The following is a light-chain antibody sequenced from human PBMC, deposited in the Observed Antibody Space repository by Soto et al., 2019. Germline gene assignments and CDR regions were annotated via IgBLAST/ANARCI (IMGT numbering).Light chain of an antibody. CDR1: LTVNGD. CDR3: QQYYNWPPT. CDR2: GAT. J-gene: IGKJ4*01. V-gene: IGKV3-15*01. Sequence: VMTQSPATLAVSPGDRATFSCRASLTVNGDLAWYQQRPGQAPRLLIFGATSRATDVPVRFSGSGSGTEFTLTMSGVQSDDCATYYCQQYYNWPPTFGGGTKVELK.